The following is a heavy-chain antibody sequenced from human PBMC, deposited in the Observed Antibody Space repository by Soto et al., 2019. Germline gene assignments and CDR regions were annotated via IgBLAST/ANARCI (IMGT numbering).Heavy chain of an antibody. Sequence: GGSLRLSCAASGFPFGENAMSWVRQAPGKGLEWVSGISDSGATTYYADPVGGRFTISRDNSKNTLYLQMKSLRAEDSASYYCAKEDTSSGSLDYWGQGALVTVSS. D-gene: IGHD6-19*01. CDR2: ISDSGATT. V-gene: IGHV3-23*01. CDR3: AKEDTSSGSLDY. J-gene: IGHJ4*02. CDR1: GFPFGENA.